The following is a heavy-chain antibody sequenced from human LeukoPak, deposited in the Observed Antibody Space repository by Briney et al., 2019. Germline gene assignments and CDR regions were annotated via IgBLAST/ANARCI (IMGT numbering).Heavy chain of an antibody. D-gene: IGHD3-22*01. Sequence: ASEKVSCQASGYTFTSYGISWVRQAPGHGLERIRWISAYNGNTNYAQKLQGRVTMTTDTSTSTAYMELRSLRSDDTAVYYCARVSNYYDSSGYYYVPLEFDYWGQGTLVTVSS. CDR2: ISAYNGNT. CDR1: GYTFTSYG. J-gene: IGHJ4*02. CDR3: ARVSNYYDSSGYYYVPLEFDY. V-gene: IGHV1-18*01.